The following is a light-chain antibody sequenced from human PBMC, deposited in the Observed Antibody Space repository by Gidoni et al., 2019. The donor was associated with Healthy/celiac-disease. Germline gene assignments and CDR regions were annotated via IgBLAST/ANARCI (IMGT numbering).Light chain of an antibody. CDR1: QSISSY. CDR3: QQSYSTPQT. Sequence: DIQMTQSPSSLSASVGDRVTITCRASQSISSYLNWYQQKPGKAPKLLIYAASSLQSGVPSRFSGSGCGTDFTITISSLQPEDFATYYCQQSYSTPQTFGQGTKLEMK. CDR2: AAS. V-gene: IGKV1-39*01. J-gene: IGKJ2*01.